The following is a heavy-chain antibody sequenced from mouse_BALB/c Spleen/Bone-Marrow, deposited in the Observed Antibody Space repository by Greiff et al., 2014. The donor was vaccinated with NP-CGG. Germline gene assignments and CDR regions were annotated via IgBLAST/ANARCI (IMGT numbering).Heavy chain of an antibody. CDR1: GFSLSSYG. CDR3: AKANRYGYAMDY. V-gene: IGHV2-3*01. Sequence: VQLQQSGPGLVAPSQSLSITCTVSGFSLSSYGVSWVRQPPGKGLEWLGVIWGDGSTNYHSALISRLSISKDNSKSQVFFLKLNSLQTDDTATFYCAKANRYGYAMDYWGQGTSVTVSS. CDR2: IWGDGST. D-gene: IGHD1-1*01. J-gene: IGHJ4*01.